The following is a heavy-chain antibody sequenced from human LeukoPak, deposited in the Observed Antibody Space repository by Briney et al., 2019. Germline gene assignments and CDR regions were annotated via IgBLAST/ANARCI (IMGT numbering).Heavy chain of an antibody. J-gene: IGHJ3*02. CDR3: AREARYYYDSSGYYRKGAFDI. Sequence: PGGSLRLSCAASGFTLSSYDMPWVRQATGKGLEWVSAIGTGGDTYYPGSVKGRFTISRENAKNSLYLRMNSLRAGDTAVYYCAREARYYYDSSGYYRKGAFDIWGQGTMVTVSS. D-gene: IGHD3-22*01. CDR1: GFTLSSYD. CDR2: IGTGGDT. V-gene: IGHV3-13*01.